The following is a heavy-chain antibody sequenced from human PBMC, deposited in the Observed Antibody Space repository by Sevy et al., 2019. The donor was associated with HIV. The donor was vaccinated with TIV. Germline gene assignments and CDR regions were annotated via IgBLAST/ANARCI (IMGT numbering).Heavy chain of an antibody. D-gene: IGHD5-12*01. CDR1: GYRFTNYW. V-gene: IGHV5-51*01. Sequence: GESLKISCKGSGYRFTNYWLGWVRQMPGKGLEWMGMIYPGDSDTRYSPSFQGQVSISADKSISTAYLQWTSLKAPDTAMFYCAGVTVATTYPIRVHESDIWGQGTMVTVSS. CDR3: AGVTVATTYPIRVHESDI. CDR2: IYPGDSDT. J-gene: IGHJ3*02.